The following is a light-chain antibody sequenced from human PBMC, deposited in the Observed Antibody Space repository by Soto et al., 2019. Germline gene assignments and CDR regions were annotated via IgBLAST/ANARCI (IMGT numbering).Light chain of an antibody. CDR1: ISDVGSSNL. CDR2: EGN. CDR3: SAYTARSTLV. Sequence: QSVLTQPASVSGSPGQSITISCAGSISDVGSSNLVSWYQQHPGKVPKLIIYEGNRRPSGVSSRFSGSNSGKTASLTISGLQAEDEADYYCSAYTARSTLVFGGGTKVTVL. V-gene: IGLV2-14*02. J-gene: IGLJ3*02.